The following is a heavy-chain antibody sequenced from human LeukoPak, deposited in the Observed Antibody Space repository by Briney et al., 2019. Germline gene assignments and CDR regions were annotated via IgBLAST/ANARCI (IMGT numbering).Heavy chain of an antibody. D-gene: IGHD4/OR15-4a*01. V-gene: IGHV1-8*01. CDR2: VTSNSGNT. CDR3: ARFRYDYGDGPDY. CDR1: GYTFTSYD. J-gene: IGHJ4*02. Sequence: GASVKVSCKASGYTFTSYDINWVRQAAGQGLEWMGFVTSNSGNTGYAQKLQGRVTMTTNNSIGAAYMELSSLRSEDTAVYYCARFRYDYGDGPDYWGQGTLVTVSS.